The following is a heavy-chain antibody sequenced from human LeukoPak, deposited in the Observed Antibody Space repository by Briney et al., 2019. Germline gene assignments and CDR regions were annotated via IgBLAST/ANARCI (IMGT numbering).Heavy chain of an antibody. D-gene: IGHD1-20*01. CDR3: ATITGTDEYYFDY. Sequence: GESLKISCKGSGYSFTSYRIGWARQMPGKGLEWMGIIYPGDSDTRYSPSFQGQVTISADKSISTAYLQWSILKASDTAMYYCATITGTDEYYFDYWGQGTLVTVSS. J-gene: IGHJ4*02. V-gene: IGHV5-51*01. CDR1: GYSFTSYR. CDR2: IYPGDSDT.